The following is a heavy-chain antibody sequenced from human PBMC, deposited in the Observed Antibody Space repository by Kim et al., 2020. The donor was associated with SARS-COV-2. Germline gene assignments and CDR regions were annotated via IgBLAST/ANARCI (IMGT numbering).Heavy chain of an antibody. Sequence: GSTYYTPSLKSRVTISVDTSKNQFSLKLSSVTAADTAVYYCARGDGGKSDYWGQGTLVTVSS. CDR2: GST. V-gene: IGHV4-31*02. CDR3: ARGDGGKSDY. D-gene: IGHD2-15*01. J-gene: IGHJ4*02.